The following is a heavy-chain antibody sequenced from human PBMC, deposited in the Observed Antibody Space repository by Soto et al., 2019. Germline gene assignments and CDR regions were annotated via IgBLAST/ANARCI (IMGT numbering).Heavy chain of an antibody. CDR2: IYYSGST. CDR3: ARLKKVHYFDY. V-gene: IGHV4-39*07. CDR1: GGSISSSSYY. J-gene: IGHJ4*02. Sequence: SETLSLTCTVSGGSISSSSYYWGWIRQPPGKGLEWIGSIYYSGSTNYNPSLKSRVTISVDTSKNQFSLKLSSVTAADTAVYYCARLKKVHYFDYWGQGTLVTVSS.